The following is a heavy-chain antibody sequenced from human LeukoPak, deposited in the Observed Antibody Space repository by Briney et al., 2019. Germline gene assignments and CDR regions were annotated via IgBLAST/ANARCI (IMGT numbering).Heavy chain of an antibody. D-gene: IGHD2/OR15-2a*01. V-gene: IGHV3-74*01. CDR1: GFTFSSYW. CDR2: VDVHGQGT. CDR3: ARSNYDSTTFYYHLDL. J-gene: IGHJ5*02. Sequence: GGSLRLSCAASGFTFSSYWMHWVRQAPGKGPVWVSRVDVHGQGTAYADSVKGRFTISRDNAKNTLSLQMNSLSAEDTAVYYCARSNYDSTTFYYHLDLWGQGTLVTVSS.